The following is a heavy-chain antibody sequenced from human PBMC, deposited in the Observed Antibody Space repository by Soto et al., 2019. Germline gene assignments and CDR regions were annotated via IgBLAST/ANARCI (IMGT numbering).Heavy chain of an antibody. CDR1: GGSFSGYY. V-gene: IGHV4-34*01. D-gene: IGHD1-7*01. J-gene: IGHJ5*02. Sequence: SETLSLTCAAYGGSFSGYYWSWIRQPPGKGLEWIGEINHSGSTNYNPSLKSRVTISVDTSKNQFSLKLSSVTAADTAVYYCARGKRGTGTTKWFDPWGQGTLVTVSS. CDR3: ARGKRGTGTTKWFDP. CDR2: INHSGST.